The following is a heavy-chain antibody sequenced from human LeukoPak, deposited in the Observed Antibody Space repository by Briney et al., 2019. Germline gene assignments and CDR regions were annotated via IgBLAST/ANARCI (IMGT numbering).Heavy chain of an antibody. CDR1: GFTVSSNY. J-gene: IGHJ4*02. D-gene: IGHD3-10*01. Sequence: GGSLRLSCAASGFTVSSNYMSWVRQAPGKGLEWVSSISSGSNYIYYADSVKGRFTISRDNAKNSLYLQMNSLRAEDTALYYCARGPRSLWFGELSSWGQGTLVTVSS. V-gene: IGHV3-21*01. CDR3: ARGPRSLWFGELSS. CDR2: ISSGSNYI.